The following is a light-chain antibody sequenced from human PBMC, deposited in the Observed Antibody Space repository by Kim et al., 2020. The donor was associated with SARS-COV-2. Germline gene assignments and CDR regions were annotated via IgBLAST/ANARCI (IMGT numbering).Light chain of an antibody. Sequence: SPGDRASPACRTSEDVRGDLAWYQQRPGQAPRLLIYDASTRATGIPARISGSGSGTEFTLTITSLQSDDFSVYYCQQYHSRPPWMFGQGTKVDIK. CDR2: DAS. J-gene: IGKJ1*01. CDR3: QQYHSRPPWM. V-gene: IGKV3-15*01. CDR1: EDVRGD.